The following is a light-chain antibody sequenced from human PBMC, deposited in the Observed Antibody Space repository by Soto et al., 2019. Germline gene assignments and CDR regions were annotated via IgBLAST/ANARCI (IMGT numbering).Light chain of an antibody. CDR2: QVS. J-gene: IGKJ1*01. Sequence: DVVLTQSPLSLPVTLGQPASMSCRSSQSLEYSDGNTFLNWFHQRPGQSPRRLIYQVSNRDSGVPDRFTGSGSGTDFTLRISRVEAEDVGVYFCMQGTHWPWTFGHGTKVEV. CDR3: MQGTHWPWT. CDR1: QSLEYSDGNTF. V-gene: IGKV2-30*01.